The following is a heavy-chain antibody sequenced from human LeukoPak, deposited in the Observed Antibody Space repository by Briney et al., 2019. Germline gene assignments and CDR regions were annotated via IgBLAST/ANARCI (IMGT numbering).Heavy chain of an antibody. CDR2: INHSGRT. J-gene: IGHJ6*02. CDR3: ARDVVVVPAAIHYGMDV. D-gene: IGHD2-2*01. V-gene: IGHV4-34*01. Sequence: SETLSLTCAVYGGSFSDYFWGWIRQPPGKGLEWIGEINHSGRTYYNPSLKSRVTISVDTSKNQFSLNLSSVTAADTAVYYCARDVVVVPAAIHYGMDVWGQGTTVAVSS. CDR1: GGSFSDYF.